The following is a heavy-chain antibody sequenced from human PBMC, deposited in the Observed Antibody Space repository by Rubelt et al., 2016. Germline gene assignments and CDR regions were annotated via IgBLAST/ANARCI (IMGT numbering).Heavy chain of an antibody. CDR3: AKGLEGSSWWSKDY. CDR2: ISGSGGST. D-gene: IGHD6-13*01. CDR1: GFTFSSYA. J-gene: IGHJ4*02. V-gene: IGHV3-23*01. Sequence: EVQLLESGGGLVQPGGSLRLSCAASGFTFSSYAMSWVRQAPGKGLEWVSAISGSGGSTYYADSVKGRFTISRDNSKNKLYLQMNSLRAEDTAVYYCAKGLEGSSWWSKDYWGQGTLVTVSS.